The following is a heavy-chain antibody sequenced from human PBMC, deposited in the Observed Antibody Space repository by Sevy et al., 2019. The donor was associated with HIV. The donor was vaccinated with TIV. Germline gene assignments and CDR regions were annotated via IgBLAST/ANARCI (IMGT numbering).Heavy chain of an antibody. Sequence: GGSLRLSCEVSGFTLSTHVMYWVRQAPGKGLEWVAGISYDESTQYYGDSVTGRFTLFRDNSNNTHFLQMHSLRPEDTAVYYCAKDPRPYGDNVEGFDFWGQGTLVTVSS. D-gene: IGHD4-17*01. CDR2: ISYDESTQ. J-gene: IGHJ4*02. V-gene: IGHV3-30*18. CDR1: GFTLSTHV. CDR3: AKDPRPYGDNVEGFDF.